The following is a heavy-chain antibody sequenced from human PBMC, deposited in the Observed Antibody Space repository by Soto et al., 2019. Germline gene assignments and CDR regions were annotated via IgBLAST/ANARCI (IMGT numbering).Heavy chain of an antibody. D-gene: IGHD3-10*01. V-gene: IGHV3-23*01. CDR2: ITGGGFST. J-gene: IGHJ6*02. CDR3: AKGGVRGVQMDV. CDR1: GFIFSRYA. Sequence: EVQLLESGGGLVQPGGSLRLSCAASGFIFSRYAMTWVRQAPGKGLEWVSAITGGGFSTYYTDSVKGRFTISRDNSKNTLYLQMNRLRAEDTAVYFCAKGGVRGVQMDVWGLGTTVTVSS.